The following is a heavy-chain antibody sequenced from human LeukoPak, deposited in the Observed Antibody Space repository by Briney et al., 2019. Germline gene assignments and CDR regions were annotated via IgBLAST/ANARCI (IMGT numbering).Heavy chain of an antibody. Sequence: ASVKVSCTASGYTFTGYYMHWVRQAPGQGLEWMGWINPNSGGTNYAQKFQGRVTMTRDTSISTAYMELSRLRSDDTAVYYCARAIAAAGKFGYFDLWGRGTLVTVSS. J-gene: IGHJ2*01. V-gene: IGHV1-2*02. CDR1: GYTFTGYY. CDR2: INPNSGGT. D-gene: IGHD6-13*01. CDR3: ARAIAAAGKFGYFDL.